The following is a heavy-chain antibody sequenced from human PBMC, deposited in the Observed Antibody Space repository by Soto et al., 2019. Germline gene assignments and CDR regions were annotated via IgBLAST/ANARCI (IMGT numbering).Heavy chain of an antibody. J-gene: IGHJ6*02. D-gene: IGHD3-16*01. CDR1: GYKFITYG. V-gene: IGHV1-18*04. CDR3: ARGLGTNGLDV. Sequence: QIQLVQSGGEVKKPGASVKVSCKSSGYKFITYGITWVRQAPGQGLDWMWGISTYSGNTDYAQSFQDKVTMTTDTSTSTVYMELGSLRSDDTAVYYCARGLGTNGLDVWGQGTTVTVSS. CDR2: ISTYSGNT.